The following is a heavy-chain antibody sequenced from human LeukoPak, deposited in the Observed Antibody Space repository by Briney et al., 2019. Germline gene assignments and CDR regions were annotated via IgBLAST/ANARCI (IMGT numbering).Heavy chain of an antibody. CDR1: GGSFSGFY. D-gene: IGHD3-22*01. CDR3: ARTSAGYYDPFDF. V-gene: IGHV4-34*01. Sequence: SETLSLTCAVSGGSFSGFYWTWTRQPQPQSQQWMGEAYRRGATKCTPTLEAPFTISPAPSKEHFSLTMTSVTAAATATYHCARTSAGYYDPFDFWGRGSLVSVSS. CDR2: AYRRGAT. J-gene: IGHJ4*02.